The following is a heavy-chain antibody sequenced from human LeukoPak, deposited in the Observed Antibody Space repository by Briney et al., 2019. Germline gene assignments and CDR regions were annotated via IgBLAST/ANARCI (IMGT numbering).Heavy chain of an antibody. J-gene: IGHJ4*02. Sequence: PSETLSLTCTVSGGSISSHYWSWIRQPPGKGLEWIGYIYYSGSTNYNPSLKSRVTISLDTSKNQFSLKLSSVTAADTAVYYCARHSRGYFYGSGSYYPGGLDYWGQGTLVTVSS. V-gene: IGHV4-59*11. CDR1: GGSISSHY. CDR3: ARHSRGYFYGSGSYYPGGLDY. CDR2: IYYSGST. D-gene: IGHD3-10*01.